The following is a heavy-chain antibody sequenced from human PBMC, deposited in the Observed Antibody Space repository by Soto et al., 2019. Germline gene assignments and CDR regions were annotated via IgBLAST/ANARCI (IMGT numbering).Heavy chain of an antibody. J-gene: IGHJ4*02. Sequence: QVQLQQWGAGLLKPSETLSLTCAVYGGSFSGYYWSWIRQPPGKGLEWIGEINHSGSTNYNPSLKSRVTKSEATFKNQFSLRLSSVTAADTAVYYCAGGGYSSIAARRGGDYWGQGTLVTVSS. CDR2: INHSGST. D-gene: IGHD6-6*01. V-gene: IGHV4-34*01. CDR3: AGGGYSSIAARRGGDY. CDR1: GGSFSGYY.